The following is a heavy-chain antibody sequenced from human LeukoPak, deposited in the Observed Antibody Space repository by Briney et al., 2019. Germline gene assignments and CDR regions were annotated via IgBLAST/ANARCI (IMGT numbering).Heavy chain of an antibody. CDR1: GGSISSYY. V-gene: IGHV4-4*09. J-gene: IGHJ5*02. D-gene: IGHD3-10*01. CDR3: ARGYYYGSGRVWFDP. CDR2: IYTSGST. Sequence: SETLSLTCTVSGGSISSYYWSWIRQPPGKGLEWIGYIYTSGSTNYNPSLKSRVTISVDTSKNQFSLKLSSMTAADTAVYYCARGYYYGSGRVWFDPWGQGTLVTVSS.